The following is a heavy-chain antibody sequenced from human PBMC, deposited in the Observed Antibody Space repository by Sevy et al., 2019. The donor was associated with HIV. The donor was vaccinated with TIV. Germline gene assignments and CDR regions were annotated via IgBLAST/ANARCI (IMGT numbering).Heavy chain of an antibody. CDR2: IGYDGNNK. CDR1: GLTPSTYG. V-gene: IGHV3-33*01. D-gene: IGHD4-17*01. Sequence: GGSLRLSCAASGLTPSTYGIHWVRQAPGKGREWVAVIGYDGNNKFYADSVKGGFTISRDDSKNAVFLQMDGLRAEDTAVYYCARDPRIYGDYLLAYFDYWGQGTLVTVSS. J-gene: IGHJ4*02. CDR3: ARDPRIYGDYLLAYFDY.